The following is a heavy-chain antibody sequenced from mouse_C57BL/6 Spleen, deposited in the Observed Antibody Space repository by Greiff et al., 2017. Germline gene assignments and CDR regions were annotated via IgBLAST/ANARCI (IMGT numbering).Heavy chain of an antibody. D-gene: IGHD2-3*01. J-gene: IGHJ1*03. CDR3: ARGRWLLGYFDV. V-gene: IGHV1-53*01. Sequence: QVQLKQPGTELVKPGASVKLSCKASGYTFTSYWMHWVKQRPGQGLEWIGNINPSNGGTNYNEKFKSKATLTVDKSSSTAYMQLSSLTSEDSAVYYCARGRWLLGYFDVWGTGTTVTVSS. CDR1: GYTFTSYW. CDR2: INPSNGGT.